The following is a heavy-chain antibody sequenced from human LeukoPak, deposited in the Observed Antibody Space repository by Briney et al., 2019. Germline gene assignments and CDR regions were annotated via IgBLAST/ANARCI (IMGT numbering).Heavy chain of an antibody. CDR1: GFTLSSYA. D-gene: IGHD1-26*01. Sequence: GGSLRLSCAASGFTLSSYAMHWVRQAPGKGLEYVSAISSNGGSTYYANSVKGRFTISRDNSKNTLYLQMGSLRAEDMAVYYCARAPPLKYSGSYYDYWGQGTLVTVSS. CDR3: ARAPPLKYSGSYYDY. J-gene: IGHJ4*02. CDR2: ISSNGGST. V-gene: IGHV3-64*01.